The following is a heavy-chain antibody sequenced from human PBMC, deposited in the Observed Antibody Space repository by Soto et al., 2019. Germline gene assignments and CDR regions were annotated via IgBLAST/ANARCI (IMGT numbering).Heavy chain of an antibody. CDR1: GFSFSNYE. Sequence: GGSMRLSCAACGFSFSNYEINWVRQAPAKGLEWVSYVSSSGRTIYYADSVKGRFTISRDNAKNSLYLQMNSLRAEDTAAYYCARDSYLRRPQYYFDYWGQGTLVAVSS. CDR3: ARDSYLRRPQYYFDY. CDR2: VSSSGRTI. V-gene: IGHV3-48*03. J-gene: IGHJ4*02. D-gene: IGHD4-4*01.